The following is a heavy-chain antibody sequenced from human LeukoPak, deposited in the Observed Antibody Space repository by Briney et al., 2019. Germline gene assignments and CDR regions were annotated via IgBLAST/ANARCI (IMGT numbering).Heavy chain of an antibody. V-gene: IGHV3-30*04. D-gene: IGHD5-24*01. CDR2: ISYDAYNK. CDR3: ARDKGGYNEVDY. CDR1: GFTFSAYA. Sequence: RGSLRLSCAASGFTFSAYALHWVRQAPGKGLEWVAVISYDAYNKYYADSVKGRFTISRDNSKNTLYLQMNSLRVEDTAVYYCARDKGGYNEVDYWGQGTLVTVSS. J-gene: IGHJ4*02.